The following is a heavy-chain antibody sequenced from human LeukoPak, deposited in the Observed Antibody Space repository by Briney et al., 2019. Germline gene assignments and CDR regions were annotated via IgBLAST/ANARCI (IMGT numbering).Heavy chain of an antibody. CDR3: ARVVRGVAALYDY. V-gene: IGHV3-7*01. D-gene: IGHD3-10*01. CDR2: IKQDGSEK. J-gene: IGHJ4*02. CDR1: GFTFSSYW. Sequence: GGSLRLSCAASGFTFSSYWMSWVGQAPGKGLDWVANIKQDGSEKYYVDSVKGRFTISRDNAKNSLYLQMNSLRAEDTAVYYCARVVRGVAALYDYWGQGTLVTVSS.